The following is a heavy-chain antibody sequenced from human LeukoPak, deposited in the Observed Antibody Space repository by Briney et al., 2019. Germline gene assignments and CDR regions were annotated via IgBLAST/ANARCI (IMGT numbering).Heavy chain of an antibody. D-gene: IGHD2-15*01. Sequence: GASVKVSCKASGYTFTGYYMHWVRQAPGQGLEWMGWINPNSGGTNYAQKFQGRVTMTRDTSISTAYMELSSLRSEDTAVYYCARGVGYCSGGSCYSARWFDPWGQGTLVTVSS. CDR1: GYTFTGYY. V-gene: IGHV1-2*02. CDR3: ARGVGYCSGGSCYSARWFDP. J-gene: IGHJ5*02. CDR2: INPNSGGT.